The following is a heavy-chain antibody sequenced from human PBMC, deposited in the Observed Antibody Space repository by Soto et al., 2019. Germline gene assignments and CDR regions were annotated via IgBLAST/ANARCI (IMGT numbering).Heavy chain of an antibody. V-gene: IGHV3-30*18. J-gene: IGHJ6*03. CDR2: ISYDGSNR. Sequence: QVQLVESGGGVVQPGRSVRLSCAASGFTFSSFGMHWVRQAPGKGLEWVAIISYDGSNRYYGDSVKGRITISRDNSKNTVYLEMNSLRVEDTAVYYCAKGGVPAGMPGYYYMDVWGKGIALNISS. D-gene: IGHD2-2*01. CDR3: AKGGVPAGMPGYYYMDV. CDR1: GFTFSSFG.